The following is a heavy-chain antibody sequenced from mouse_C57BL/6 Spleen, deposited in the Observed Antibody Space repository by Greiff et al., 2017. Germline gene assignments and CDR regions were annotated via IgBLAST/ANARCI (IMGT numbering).Heavy chain of an antibody. CDR3: ARGPHDDGRAMDY. CDR2: IDPSDSYN. CDR1: GYTFTSYW. Sequence: VQLQQPGAELVMPGASVKLSCKASGYTFTSYWMHWVKQRPGQGLEWIGEIDPSDSYNNYNQKFKGKSTLTVDKSSSTAYMQLSILTSEDSAVYYCARGPHDDGRAMDYWGQGTSVTVSS. D-gene: IGHD1-1*01. J-gene: IGHJ4*01. V-gene: IGHV1-69*01.